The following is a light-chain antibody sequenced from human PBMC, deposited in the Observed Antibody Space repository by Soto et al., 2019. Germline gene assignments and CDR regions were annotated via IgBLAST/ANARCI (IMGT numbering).Light chain of an antibody. CDR1: QSVSSN. J-gene: IGKJ1*01. CDR3: LQYNNWPPWT. CDR2: GAS. Sequence: EIVMTQSPATLSVSPGESATLSCRASQSVSSNLAWYQQKPGQAPSLLIYGASIRATGIPARFSGSGSGTDFTLTINSLQSEDFAVYYCLQYNNWPPWTFGPGTKVEIK. V-gene: IGKV3-15*01.